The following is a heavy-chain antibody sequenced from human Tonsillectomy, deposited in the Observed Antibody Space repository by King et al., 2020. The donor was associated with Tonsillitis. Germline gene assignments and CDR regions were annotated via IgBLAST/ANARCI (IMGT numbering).Heavy chain of an antibody. CDR3: AKDRLGTFGVVIPF. Sequence: VQLVESGGALVQRGGSLRLSCAASGFTFIRYAMSWVRQAPGKGLEWVSGISAGGDSTYYADSVKGRFSISRDNSRNTLYLQMNSLRVDDTAVYYCAKDRLGTFGVVIPFWGQGTLVTVSP. CDR2: ISAGGDST. D-gene: IGHD3-3*01. J-gene: IGHJ4*02. V-gene: IGHV3-23*04. CDR1: GFTFIRYA.